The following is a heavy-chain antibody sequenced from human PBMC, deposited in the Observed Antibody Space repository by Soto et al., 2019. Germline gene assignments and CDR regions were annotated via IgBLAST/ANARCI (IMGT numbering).Heavy chain of an antibody. Sequence: PGGSLRLSCAASGFTFSSYSMNWVRQAPGKGLEWVSSISSSSSYIYYADSVKGRFTISRDNAKNSLYLQMNSLRAEDTAVYYCAREGHNWNYGAFDIWGQGTMVTVSS. CDR2: ISSSSSYI. CDR1: GFTFSSYS. V-gene: IGHV3-21*01. J-gene: IGHJ3*02. D-gene: IGHD1-7*01. CDR3: AREGHNWNYGAFDI.